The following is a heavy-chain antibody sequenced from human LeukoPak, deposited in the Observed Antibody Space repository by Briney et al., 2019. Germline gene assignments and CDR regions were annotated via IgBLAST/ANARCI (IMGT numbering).Heavy chain of an antibody. V-gene: IGHV3-23*01. CDR1: GITLSNYG. J-gene: IGHJ6*02. CDR3: AKEAVAGTYGMDV. Sequence: GGSLRLSCAVSGITLSNYGMSWVRQAPGKGLEWVAGISDSGGSTNYADSVKGRFTISRDNSKNTLYLQMNSLRAEDTAVYYCAKEAVAGTYGMDVWGQGTTVTVSS. CDR2: ISDSGGST. D-gene: IGHD6-19*01.